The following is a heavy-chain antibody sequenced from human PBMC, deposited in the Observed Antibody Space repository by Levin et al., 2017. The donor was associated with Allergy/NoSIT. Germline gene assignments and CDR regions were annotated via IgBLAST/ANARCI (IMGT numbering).Heavy chain of an antibody. J-gene: IGHJ4*02. CDR1: GFTFSDYY. CDR3: ARDGSGYDFDY. CDR2: ISSSSSYT. D-gene: IGHD5-12*01. V-gene: IGHV3-11*05. Sequence: PGGSLRLSCAASGFTFSDYYMSWIRQAPGKGLEWVSYISSSSSYTNYADSVKGRFTISRDNAKNSLYLQMNSLRAEDTAVYYCARDGSGYDFDYWGQGTLVTVSS.